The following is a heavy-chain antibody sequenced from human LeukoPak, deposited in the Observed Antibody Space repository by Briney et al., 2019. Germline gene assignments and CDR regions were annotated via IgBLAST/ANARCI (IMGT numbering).Heavy chain of an antibody. Sequence: GGSLRLSCAASGFTFDDYAMHWVRQAPGKGLEWVAGISWSSGNIGYADSVKGRFTISRDNAENSLHLEMNGLRHEDTAVYFCARDAWRRAFNYGMDVWGQGTTVAVSS. J-gene: IGHJ6*02. D-gene: IGHD5-12*01. CDR2: ISWSSGNI. V-gene: IGHV3-9*01. CDR1: GFTFDDYA. CDR3: ARDAWRRAFNYGMDV.